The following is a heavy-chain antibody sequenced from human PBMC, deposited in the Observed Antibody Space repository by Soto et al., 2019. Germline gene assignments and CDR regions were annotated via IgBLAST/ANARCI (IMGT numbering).Heavy chain of an antibody. CDR1: GFTFADYP. Sequence: EVDLFQSGGGLGQPGGSLTLSCVASGFTFADYPMNWVRQVPGKGLEWISRITASGGTTYYTDSVRGRFTISRDNSQNTLFLHLNSLRADDTAIYYCAKRLLALAGGWYLDSWGQGTLVPVSS. CDR3: AKRLLALAGGWYLDS. CDR2: ITASGGTT. V-gene: IGHV3-23*01. D-gene: IGHD6-19*01. J-gene: IGHJ4*02.